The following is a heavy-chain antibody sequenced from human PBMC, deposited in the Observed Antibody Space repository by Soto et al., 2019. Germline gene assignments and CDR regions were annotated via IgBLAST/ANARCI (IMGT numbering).Heavy chain of an antibody. CDR3: ARDPTPFRSGYHRPVVTGMDV. J-gene: IGHJ6*02. D-gene: IGHD3-3*01. V-gene: IGHV1-18*01. CDR2: ISAYNGNT. Sequence: ASVKVSCKASGYTFTSYGISWVRQAPGQGLEWMGWISAYNGNTNYAQKLQGRVTMTTDTSTSTAYMELRSLRSDDTAVYYCARDPTPFRSGYHRPVVTGMDVWGQGTTVTVSS. CDR1: GYTFTSYG.